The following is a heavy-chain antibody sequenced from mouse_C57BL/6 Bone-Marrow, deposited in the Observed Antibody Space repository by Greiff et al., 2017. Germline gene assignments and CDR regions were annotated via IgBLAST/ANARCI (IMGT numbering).Heavy chain of an antibody. V-gene: IGHV1-54*01. D-gene: IGHD1-1*01. CDR3: ARYYYYGSSLFDY. Sequence: QVHVKQSGAELVRPGTSVKVSCKASGYAFTNYLIEWVKQRPGQGLEWIGVINPGSGGTNYNEKFKGKATLTADKSSSTAYMQLSSLTSDDSAVYFCARYYYYGSSLFDYWCQGTTLTVSS. CDR2: INPGSGGT. CDR1: GYAFTNYL. J-gene: IGHJ2*01.